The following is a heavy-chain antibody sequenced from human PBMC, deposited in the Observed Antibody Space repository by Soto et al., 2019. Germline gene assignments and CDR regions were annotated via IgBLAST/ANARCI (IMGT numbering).Heavy chain of an antibody. V-gene: IGHV3-66*01. CDR1: GFTVSSHY. Sequence: EVQLVESGGDLVQPGGSLRLSCAASGFTVSSHYMSWVRQAPGKGLEWVSIIYSGGSTYYADSVKGRFTISRDNSKNTLFPQMNSLRAEDTAVYYCARVAAVAATDFDYWGQGTLVTVSS. CDR3: ARVAAVAATDFDY. CDR2: IYSGGST. J-gene: IGHJ4*02. D-gene: IGHD6-19*01.